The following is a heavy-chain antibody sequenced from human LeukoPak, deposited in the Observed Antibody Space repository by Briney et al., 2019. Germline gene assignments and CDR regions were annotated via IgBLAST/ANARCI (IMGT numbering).Heavy chain of an antibody. V-gene: IGHV4-4*07. CDR3: ARDRAYSDYKGTTYYFDY. CDR2: ICTSGST. Sequence: SETLSLTCTVSDGSISSYYWSWIRQPAGKGLEWIGRICTSGSTNYNPSLKSRVTMSVDTSKNQFSLKLSSVTAADTAVYYCARDRAYSDYKGTTYYFDYWGQGTLVTVSS. J-gene: IGHJ4*02. D-gene: IGHD3-10*01. CDR1: DGSISSYY.